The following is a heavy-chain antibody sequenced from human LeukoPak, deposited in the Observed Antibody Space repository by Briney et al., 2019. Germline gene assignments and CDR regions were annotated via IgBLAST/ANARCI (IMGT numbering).Heavy chain of an antibody. CDR2: INHSGST. D-gene: IGHD3-9*01. J-gene: IGHJ4*02. Sequence: SETLSLTCTVSGDSISNSRHYWSWIRQPAGKALEWIGEINHSGSTNYNPSLKSRVTISVDTSKNQFSLKLSSVTAADTAVYYCARLGGLRYFDWLSKRHFDYWGQGTLVTVSS. CDR3: ARLGGLRYFDWLSKRHFDY. V-gene: IGHV4-39*01. CDR1: GDSISNSRHY.